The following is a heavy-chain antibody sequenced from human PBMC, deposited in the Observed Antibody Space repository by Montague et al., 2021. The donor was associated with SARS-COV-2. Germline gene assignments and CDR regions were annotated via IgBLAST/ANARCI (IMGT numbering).Heavy chain of an antibody. V-gene: IGHV4-59*01. CDR1: GGSISSYY. Sequence: SETLSLTCTVSGGSISSYYWSWIRQPPGKGLEWIGHIYYSGGTNYNPSLKSRVTISLDTSKNQFSLKLSSVTAADTAVYYCARGAGRCSCYGKYYYYFYGMDVWGQGTTVTVSS. CDR2: IYYSGGT. D-gene: IGHD2-15*01. CDR3: ARGAGRCSCYGKYYYYFYGMDV. J-gene: IGHJ6*02.